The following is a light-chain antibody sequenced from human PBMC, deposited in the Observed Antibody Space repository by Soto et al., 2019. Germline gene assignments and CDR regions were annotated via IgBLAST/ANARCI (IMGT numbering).Light chain of an antibody. CDR2: GAS. CDR1: QSVSSN. J-gene: IGKJ1*01. CDR3: QQYGDSRT. Sequence: EIVMTQSPATLSVSPGERATLSCRASQSVSSNLAWYQQKPGQAPRLLIYGASNRATGIPDRFSGSGSGTDFTLTIARLESEDFAVYYCQQYGDSRTFGQGTKVDI. V-gene: IGKV3D-15*01.